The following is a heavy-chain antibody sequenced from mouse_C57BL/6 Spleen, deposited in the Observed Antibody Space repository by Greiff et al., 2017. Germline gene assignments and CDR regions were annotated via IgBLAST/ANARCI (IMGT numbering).Heavy chain of an antibody. V-gene: IGHV1-59*01. D-gene: IGHD2-2*01. CDR1: GYPFTSYW. Sequence: QVQLQQPGAELVRPGTSVKLSCKASGYPFTSYWMHWVKQRPGQGLEWIGVIDPSDSYTNYNQKFKGKATLTVDTSSSTASMQLSSLTSEDSAVYYCARRGYVYAMDYWGQGTSVTVSS. CDR3: ARRGYVYAMDY. CDR2: IDPSDSYT. J-gene: IGHJ4*01.